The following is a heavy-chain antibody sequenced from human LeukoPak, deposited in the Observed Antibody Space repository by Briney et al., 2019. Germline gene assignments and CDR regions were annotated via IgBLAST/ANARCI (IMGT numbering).Heavy chain of an antibody. D-gene: IGHD3-10*01. Sequence: PGGSLRLSCAASGLTVSNNYMSWVRQPPGKGLEWVSVVYSGGSTYYADSVKGRFTISRDNSKNTLYLQMNSLRAEDTAVYYCAPGPMVRGVASDSWGQGTLVTVSS. CDR2: VYSGGST. J-gene: IGHJ5*01. V-gene: IGHV3-53*01. CDR3: APGPMVRGVASDS. CDR1: GLTVSNNY.